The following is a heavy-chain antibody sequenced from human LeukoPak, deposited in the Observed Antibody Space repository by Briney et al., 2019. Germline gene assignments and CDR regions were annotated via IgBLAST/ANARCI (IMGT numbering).Heavy chain of an antibody. J-gene: IGHJ4*02. CDR1: GGSISSGDYY. CDR3: ARGGVATKFDY. V-gene: IGHV4-30-4*01. D-gene: IGHD5-12*01. Sequence: SETLSLTCTVSGGSISSGDYYWSWIRQPPGKGLEWIGYIYYSGSTYYNPSLKSRVTISVDTSKNQFSLKLSSVTAADTAVYYYARGGVATKFDYWGQGTLVTVSS. CDR2: IYYSGST.